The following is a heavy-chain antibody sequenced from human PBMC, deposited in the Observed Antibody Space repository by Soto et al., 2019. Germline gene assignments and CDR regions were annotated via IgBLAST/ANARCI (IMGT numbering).Heavy chain of an antibody. J-gene: IGHJ3*02. D-gene: IGHD2-21*01. CDR3: AGVQFNTYCGGDCYSPAFDI. CDR1: GFTFNTFG. V-gene: IGHV3-33*01. CDR2: IWHDGGDR. Sequence: QVQLVESGGGVVQPGGSLRLSCAASGFTFNTFGVHWVRQRPGKGLEWVAVIWHDGGDRYYADSMKGRFTISRDNSKNTLHLEMRSPGAEDTAVYYCAGVQFNTYCGGDCYSPAFDIWGQGTMVTVSS.